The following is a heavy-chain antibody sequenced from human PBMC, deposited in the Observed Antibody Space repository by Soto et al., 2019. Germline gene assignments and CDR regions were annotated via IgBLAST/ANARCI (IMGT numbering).Heavy chain of an antibody. Sequence: QLQLQDSGPGLVKPSATLSLTCNVSGGSISSRNYYWTWVRQPPGKGLEWIGSISNSGSTCYNSSLTSQGTISVDKSNNQYSLNSSSVTAAGTAVYYVVRRDCYGSGKIGMDFWGQGTTVTVSS. CDR1: GGSISSRNYY. CDR3: VRRDCYGSGKIGMDF. CDR2: ISNSGST. J-gene: IGHJ6*02. D-gene: IGHD3-10*01. V-gene: IGHV4-39*01.